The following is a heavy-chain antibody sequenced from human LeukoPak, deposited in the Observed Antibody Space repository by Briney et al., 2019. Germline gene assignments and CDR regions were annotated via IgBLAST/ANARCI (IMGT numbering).Heavy chain of an antibody. Sequence: PSQTLSLTCTVSGGSISSGGYYWSWIRQPPGKGLEWIGEINHSGSTNYNPSLKSPVTISVDTSKNQFSLKLSSVTAADTAVYYCARVGTGDSYYDSSGFPHPADWFDPWGQGTLVTVSS. CDR2: INHSGST. J-gene: IGHJ5*02. CDR3: ARVGTGDSYYDSSGFPHPADWFDP. CDR1: GGSISSGGYY. V-gene: IGHV4-30-2*01. D-gene: IGHD3-22*01.